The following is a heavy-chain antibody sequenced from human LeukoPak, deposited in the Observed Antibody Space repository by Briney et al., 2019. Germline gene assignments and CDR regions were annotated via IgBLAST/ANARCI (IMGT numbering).Heavy chain of an antibody. CDR1: GFTFSSYE. V-gene: IGHV3-48*03. CDR3: ARDRYCGGDCYSPPAYYMDV. D-gene: IGHD2-21*02. J-gene: IGHJ6*03. CDR2: ISSSGSTI. Sequence: PGGSLRLSCAASGFTFSSYEMNWVRQAPGKGLEWVSYISSSGSTIYYADSVKGRFTISRDNAKNSLYLQMNSLRAEDTAVYYCARDRYCGGDCYSPPAYYMDVWGKGTTVTISS.